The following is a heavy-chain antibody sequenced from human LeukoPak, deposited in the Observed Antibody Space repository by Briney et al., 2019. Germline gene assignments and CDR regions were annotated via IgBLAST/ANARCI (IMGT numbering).Heavy chain of an antibody. CDR3: VREGLGPSFSAWFDP. CDR1: GFTFSSYA. CDR2: ISYDGSNK. V-gene: IGHV3-30*04. Sequence: PGGSLRLSCAASGFTFSSYAMHWVRQAPGKGLEWVAVISYDGSNKYYADSVKGRFTISRDNSKNTLYLQMNSLRAEDTAVYYCVREGLGPSFSAWFDPWGQGTLVTVSS. D-gene: IGHD3/OR15-3a*01. J-gene: IGHJ5*02.